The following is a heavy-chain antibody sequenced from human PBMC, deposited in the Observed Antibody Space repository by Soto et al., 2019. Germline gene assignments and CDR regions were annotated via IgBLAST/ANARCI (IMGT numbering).Heavy chain of an antibody. Sequence: QVQLVQSGAEVKKPGASVRVSCKASGYTFTSYGISWVRQAPGQGLEWMGWISAYNGNTNYAQKLQGRVTMPPDTSTSTAYMELRSLRSDDTAVYYCARGVREAYYYYYGMDVWGQGTTVTVSS. V-gene: IGHV1-18*01. CDR1: GYTFTSYG. CDR3: ARGVREAYYYYYGMDV. J-gene: IGHJ6*02. D-gene: IGHD6-13*01. CDR2: ISAYNGNT.